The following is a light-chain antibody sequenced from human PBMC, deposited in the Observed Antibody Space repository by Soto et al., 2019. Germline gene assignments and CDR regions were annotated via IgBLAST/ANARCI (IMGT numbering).Light chain of an antibody. CDR3: QHRMNWPLT. CDR2: NAS. CDR1: QSVGTY. Sequence: EIVLTQSPSTLALSPGDRATLSCRASQSVGTYLAWYQQKPGQAPRLLIYNASNRATGIPARFSGSGSGTDFTLTISSLEPEDVAVYYCQHRMNWPLTCGQGTRLEIK. J-gene: IGKJ5*01. V-gene: IGKV3-11*01.